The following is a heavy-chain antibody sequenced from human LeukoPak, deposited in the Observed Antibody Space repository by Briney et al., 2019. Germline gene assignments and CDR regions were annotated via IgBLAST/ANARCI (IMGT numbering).Heavy chain of an antibody. J-gene: IGHJ4*02. CDR1: GYTFTSYG. D-gene: IGHD6-13*01. CDR3: ARVVAAAGPFDY. Sequence: ASVTVSCKASGYTFTSYGISWVRQAPGQGLEWMGWISAYNGNTNYAQKLQGRVTMTTDTSTSTAYMELRSLRSDDTAVYYCARVVAAAGPFDYWGQGTLVTVSS. V-gene: IGHV1-18*01. CDR2: ISAYNGNT.